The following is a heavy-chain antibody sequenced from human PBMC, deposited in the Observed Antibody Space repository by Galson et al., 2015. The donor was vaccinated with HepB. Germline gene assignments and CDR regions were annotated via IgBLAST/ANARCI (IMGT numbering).Heavy chain of an antibody. CDR3: AKDRITIFEVVIEDYFDY. CDR2: ISGSGAST. CDR1: GFTFSSYA. V-gene: IGHV3-23*01. D-gene: IGHD3-3*01. J-gene: IGHJ4*02. Sequence: SLRLSCAASGFTFSSYAMSWVRQAPGKGLEWVSSISGSGASTYYADSVKGRFTISRDNSKNTLYLQMNSLRAEDTAVYYCAKDRITIFEVVIEDYFDYWGQGTLVTVSS.